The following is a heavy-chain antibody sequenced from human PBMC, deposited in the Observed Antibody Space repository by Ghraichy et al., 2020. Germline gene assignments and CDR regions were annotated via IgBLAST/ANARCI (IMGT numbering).Heavy chain of an antibody. V-gene: IGHV3-72*01. CDR2: TRNKANSYTT. Sequence: GGSLRLSCAASGFTFSDHYMDWVRQAPGKGLEWVGRTRNKANSYTTEYAASVKGRFTISRDDSKNSLYLQMNSLKTEDTAVYYCARDLRLGYSGYDRPYYYGMDVWGQGTTVTVSS. D-gene: IGHD5-12*01. CDR1: GFTFSDHY. J-gene: IGHJ6*02. CDR3: ARDLRLGYSGYDRPYYYGMDV.